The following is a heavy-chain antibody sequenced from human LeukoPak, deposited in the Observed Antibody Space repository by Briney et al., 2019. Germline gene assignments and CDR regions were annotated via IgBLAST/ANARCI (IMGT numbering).Heavy chain of an antibody. CDR1: GFTFSSNA. J-gene: IGHJ3*02. D-gene: IGHD3-10*01. V-gene: IGHV3-23*01. CDR3: AKDHYVSGRYDAFDI. Sequence: GGSLRLSCAASGFTFSSNAMSWVRQAPGKGLEWVSGISGSGGSTYYADSVKGRFTISRDNAKNTLYLQMNSLRAEDTAVYYCAKDHYVSGRYDAFDIWGQGTMVTVSS. CDR2: ISGSGGST.